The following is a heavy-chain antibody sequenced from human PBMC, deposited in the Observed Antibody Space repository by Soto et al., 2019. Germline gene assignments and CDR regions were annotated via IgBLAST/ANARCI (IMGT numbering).Heavy chain of an antibody. CDR3: ARERGYSRSGWYYGMDV. J-gene: IGHJ6*02. CDR1: GYTFTSYG. D-gene: IGHD6-13*01. V-gene: IGHV1-18*04. Sequence: GASVKVSCKASGYTFTSYGISWVRQAPGQGLEWMGWISAYNGNTNYAQKLQGRDTMTTDTSTSTAYMELRSLRSDDTAVYYCARERGYSRSGWYYGMDVWGQGTTVTVSS. CDR2: ISAYNGNT.